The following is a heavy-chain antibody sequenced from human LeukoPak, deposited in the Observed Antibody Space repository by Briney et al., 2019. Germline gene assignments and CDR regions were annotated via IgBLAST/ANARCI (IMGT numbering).Heavy chain of an antibody. D-gene: IGHD2-2*01. J-gene: IGHJ5*02. CDR2: IHHSGST. CDR1: GGSVSRSNW. Sequence: NPSETLSLTCAVSGGSVSRSNWWNWVRQPPGKGLEWIGEIHHSGSTNYNPSLKSRVTMSVDKSKNQFSLKLSSVTAADTAVYYCARTEAFCSDTSCSNWFDPWGQGTLVTVSS. CDR3: ARTEAFCSDTSCSNWFDP. V-gene: IGHV4-4*02.